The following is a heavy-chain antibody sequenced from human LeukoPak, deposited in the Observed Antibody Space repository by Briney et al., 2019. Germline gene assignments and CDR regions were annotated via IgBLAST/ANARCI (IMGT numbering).Heavy chain of an antibody. CDR1: GFTFSRHA. J-gene: IGHJ6*03. V-gene: IGHV3-30*04. CDR2: ISYDGSNK. D-gene: IGHD6-13*01. CDR3: ARDRQPIAPYYYMDV. Sequence: PGGSLRLSCAASGFTFSRHAMHWVRQAPGKGLEWVSIISYDGSNKYYGDFVKGRFTISRDNSRNTLYLQMNSLRAEDTAVYYCARDRQPIAPYYYMDVWGKGTTVTVSS.